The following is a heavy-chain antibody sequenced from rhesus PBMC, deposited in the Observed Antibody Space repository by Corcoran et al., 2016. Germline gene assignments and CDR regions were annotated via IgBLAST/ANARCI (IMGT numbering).Heavy chain of an antibody. J-gene: IGHJ4*01. V-gene: IGHV4-160*01. Sequence: QVQLQESGPGLVKPSETLSLTCAVSGGSISINYWSWIRQPPGKGLEWIGYIYGISGSTYYNPSLKSRVTISTDTSKNQFSLKLSSVTAADTALYYCARGQGYSGYSFGDFDYWGQGVLVTVSS. CDR1: GGSISINY. D-gene: IGHD5-30*01. CDR3: ARGQGYSGYSFGDFDY. CDR2: IYGISGST.